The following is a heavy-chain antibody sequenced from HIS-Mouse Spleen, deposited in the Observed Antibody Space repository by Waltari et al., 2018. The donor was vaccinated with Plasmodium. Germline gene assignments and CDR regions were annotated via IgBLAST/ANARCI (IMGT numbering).Heavy chain of an antibody. V-gene: IGHV4-39*07. CDR3: ARGRIQLWYFDY. D-gene: IGHD5-18*01. CDR1: GGSISSSSYY. J-gene: IGHJ4*02. Sequence: QLQLQESGPGLVKPSETLSLTCTVSGGSISSSSYYWGWIRQPPGKGLEWIGSIYYSGSTYYNPSLKSRVTISVDTSKNQFSLKLSSVTAADTAVYYCARGRIQLWYFDYWGQGTLVTVSS. CDR2: IYYSGST.